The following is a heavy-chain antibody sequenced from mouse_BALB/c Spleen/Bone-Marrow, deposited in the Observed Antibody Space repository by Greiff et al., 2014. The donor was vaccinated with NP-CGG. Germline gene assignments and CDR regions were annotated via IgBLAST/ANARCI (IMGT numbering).Heavy chain of an antibody. J-gene: IGHJ2*01. Sequence: EVKLVESGPELVKPGASMKISCKAPGYSFTGYTMNWVKQSHGKNLEWIGLINPYNGGTRYNQKFKGKATLTVDKASSTAYMELLSLTSKDSAVYYCARGPPLYYDYGFDYWGQGTTLTVSS. CDR3: ARGPPLYYDYGFDY. D-gene: IGHD2-4*01. CDR2: INPYNGGT. V-gene: IGHV1-18*01. CDR1: GYSFTGYT.